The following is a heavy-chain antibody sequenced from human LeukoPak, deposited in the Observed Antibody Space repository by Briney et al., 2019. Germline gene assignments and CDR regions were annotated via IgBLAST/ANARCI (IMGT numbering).Heavy chain of an antibody. V-gene: IGHV3-74*01. CDR2: INSDGSST. Sequence: PGGSLRLSCAASGFTFSSYWMHWVRQAPGKGLVWVSRINSDGSSTSYADSVKGRFTISRDNAKNTLYLQMNSLRAEDTAVYYCARAGYYDILTGYYTGYYYMDVWGKGTTVTISS. J-gene: IGHJ6*03. D-gene: IGHD3-9*01. CDR3: ARAGYYDILTGYYTGYYYMDV. CDR1: GFTFSSYW.